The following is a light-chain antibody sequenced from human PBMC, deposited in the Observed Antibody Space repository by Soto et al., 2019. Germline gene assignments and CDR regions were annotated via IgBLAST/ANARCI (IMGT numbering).Light chain of an antibody. CDR2: AAS. J-gene: IGKJ1*01. V-gene: IGKV1-27*01. CDR1: QVISNY. Sequence: DIQMTQSPSSLSASVGDTVTITCRASQVISNYLAWYQQKPGQVPNLLIYAASTLQSGVPSRFSGSGSGTDFTLNISSLRHEDVATYYCQQYNNAPRTFGQGTKVEI. CDR3: QQYNNAPRT.